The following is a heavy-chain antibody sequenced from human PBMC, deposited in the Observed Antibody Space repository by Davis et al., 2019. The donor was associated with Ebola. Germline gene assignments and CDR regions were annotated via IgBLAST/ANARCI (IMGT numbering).Heavy chain of an antibody. V-gene: IGHV3-7*01. CDR2: IKQDGSEK. Sequence: GESLKISCAASGFTFSSYGMHWVRQAPGKGLEWVANIKQDGSEKYYVDSVKGRFTISRDNAKNSLYLQMNSLRAEDTAVYYCAREGALAAAGMRTDAFDIWGQGTMVTVSS. CDR3: AREGALAAAGMRTDAFDI. D-gene: IGHD6-13*01. J-gene: IGHJ3*02. CDR1: GFTFSSYG.